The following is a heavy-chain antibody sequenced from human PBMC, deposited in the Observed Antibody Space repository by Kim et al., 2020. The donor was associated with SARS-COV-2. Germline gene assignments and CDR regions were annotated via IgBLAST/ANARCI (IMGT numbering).Heavy chain of an antibody. CDR2: ISYDGSNK. CDR3: ASGIAARRIDY. D-gene: IGHD6-6*01. Sequence: GGSLRLSCAASGFTFSSYAMHWVRQAPGKGLEWVAVISYDGSNKYYADSVKGRFTISRDNSKNTLYLQMNSLRAEDTAVYYCASGIAARRIDYWGQGTLVTVSS. CDR1: GFTFSSYA. V-gene: IGHV3-30-3*01. J-gene: IGHJ4*02.